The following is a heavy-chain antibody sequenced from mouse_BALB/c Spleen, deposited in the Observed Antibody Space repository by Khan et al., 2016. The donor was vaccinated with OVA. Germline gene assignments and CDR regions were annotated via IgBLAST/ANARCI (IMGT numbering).Heavy chain of an antibody. D-gene: IGHD1-3*01. CDR3: AKVGYNGAMDY. CDR2: INTYTVEP. J-gene: IGHJ4*01. V-gene: IGHV9-3-1*01. Sequence: QLGPELKKLGETVKIPCKALGYPFTNYGLNWVKLAPGKGLKWMGWINTYTVEPTYADVFKGRFAFPLETPVSTAYLQINYLKNEDTAAYFCAKVGYNGAMDYWGQGTSVTVSS. CDR1: GYPFTNYG.